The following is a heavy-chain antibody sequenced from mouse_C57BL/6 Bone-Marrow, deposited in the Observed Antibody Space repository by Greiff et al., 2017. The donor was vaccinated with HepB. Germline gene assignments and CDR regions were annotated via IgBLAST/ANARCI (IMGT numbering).Heavy chain of an antibody. CDR3: ARKDYDGDWFAY. CDR2: INPNNGGT. D-gene: IGHD2-4*01. J-gene: IGHJ3*01. CDR1: GYTFTDYY. V-gene: IGHV1-26*01. Sequence: EVHLVESGPELVKPGASVKISCKASGYTFTDYYMNWVKQSHGKSLEWIGDINPNNGGTSYNQKFKGKATLTVDKSSSTAYMELRSLTSEDSAVYYCARKDYDGDWFAYWGQGTLVTVSA.